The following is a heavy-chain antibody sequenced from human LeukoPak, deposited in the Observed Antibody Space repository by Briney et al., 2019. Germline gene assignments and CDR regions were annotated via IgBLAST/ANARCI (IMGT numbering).Heavy chain of an antibody. V-gene: IGHV3-11*03. CDR3: ASGYYDSSGPEYFQH. D-gene: IGHD3-22*01. Sequence: GGSLRLSCAASGFTFSDYYMNWIRQAPGKGLEWVSYISSRGSSTNYADSVKGRFTISRDNAKNSLFLQMNSLRVEDTAVYFCASGYYDSSGPEYFQHWGQGTLVTVSS. CDR2: ISSRGSST. J-gene: IGHJ1*01. CDR1: GFTFSDYY.